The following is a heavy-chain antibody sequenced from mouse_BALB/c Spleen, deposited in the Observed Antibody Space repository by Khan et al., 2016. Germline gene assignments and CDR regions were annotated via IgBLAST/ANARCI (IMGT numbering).Heavy chain of an antibody. Sequence: EVELVESGGGLVKPGGSLKLSCAASGFTFSDYYMYWVRQTPEKRLEWVATISDGGSYIYYPDSVKGRFTISRDQAKNNLYLQMSSLKSEDTAMYYCARAGTTYSYWYFDVWGSGTTVTVSS. V-gene: IGHV5-4*02. CDR1: GFTFSDYY. D-gene: IGHD2-13*01. J-gene: IGHJ1*01. CDR2: ISDGGSYI. CDR3: ARAGTTYSYWYFDV.